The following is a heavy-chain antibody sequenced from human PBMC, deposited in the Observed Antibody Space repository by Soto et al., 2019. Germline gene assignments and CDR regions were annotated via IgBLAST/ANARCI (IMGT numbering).Heavy chain of an antibody. D-gene: IGHD1-26*01. Sequence: GGSLRLSCAASGFTVSASYMAWVRQAPGKAPEWVSFMYAGGNTYYADSVKGRFTISRDNSRNTLYLQMNSLRAEDTAVYCCAKVAVGLDHWGQGTPVTVSS. CDR3: AKVAVGLDH. CDR2: MYAGGNT. J-gene: IGHJ4*02. V-gene: IGHV3-66*01. CDR1: GFTVSASY.